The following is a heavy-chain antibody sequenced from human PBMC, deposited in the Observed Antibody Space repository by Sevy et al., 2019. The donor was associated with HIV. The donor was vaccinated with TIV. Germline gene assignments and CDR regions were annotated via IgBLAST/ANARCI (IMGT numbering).Heavy chain of an antibody. CDR3: ARLVSCGGDCYYLDS. J-gene: IGHJ4*02. Sequence: GESLKISCAASGFTFSNHDMHWVRQAPGKGLDWVAVISHDERYKNYAESVKVRFTISRDNFKNTLFLQMDSLRPEDTAVYFCARLVSCGGDCYYLDSWGQGALVTVSS. CDR2: ISHDERYK. CDR1: GFTFSNHD. V-gene: IGHV3-30*04. D-gene: IGHD2-21*02.